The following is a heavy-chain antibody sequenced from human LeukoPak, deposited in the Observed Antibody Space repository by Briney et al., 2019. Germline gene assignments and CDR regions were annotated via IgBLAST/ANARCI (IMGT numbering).Heavy chain of an antibody. CDR2: INHSGST. J-gene: IGHJ4*02. D-gene: IGHD6-13*01. CDR1: GGSFSGYY. Sequence: SETLSLTCAVYGGSFSGYYWSWIRQPPGKGLEWIGEINHSGSTNYNPSLKGRVTISVDTSKNQFSLKLSSVTAADTAVYYCARGAAASSDFDYWGQGTLVTVSS. V-gene: IGHV4-34*01. CDR3: ARGAAASSDFDY.